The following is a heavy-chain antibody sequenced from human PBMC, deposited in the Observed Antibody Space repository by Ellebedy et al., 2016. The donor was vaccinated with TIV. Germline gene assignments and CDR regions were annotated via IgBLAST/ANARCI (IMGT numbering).Heavy chain of an antibody. D-gene: IGHD6-13*01. J-gene: IGHJ4*02. Sequence: MPSETLSLTCTVSGGSISSSSFYWGWIRQPPGQGLEWIGSFYYGGSAYYNPSLKSRVTMSLDTSKSQVSLKLSSVPAADTAVYYCARDFERRIPAAGGMFYFDFWGQGALVTVAS. CDR2: FYYGGSA. CDR3: ARDFERRIPAAGGMFYFDF. V-gene: IGHV4-39*07. CDR1: GGSISSSSFY.